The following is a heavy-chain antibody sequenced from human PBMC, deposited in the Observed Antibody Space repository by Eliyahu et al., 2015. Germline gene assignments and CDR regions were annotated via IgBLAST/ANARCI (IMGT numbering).Heavy chain of an antibody. D-gene: IGHD4-23*01. CDR1: GFTFSSXX. CDR2: ISGSGGSK. Sequence: EVQLLESGGGLVQPGGSLRLSCAASGFTFSSXXMSWVRQXPGEGLEWVSGISGSGGSKYYADSVKGRFTISRDNSKKTLYLQMNSLRAEDTAVYYCAKGTTVVTPSIDFWGQGTLVTISS. V-gene: IGHV3-23*01. CDR3: AKGTTVVTPSIDF. J-gene: IGHJ4*02.